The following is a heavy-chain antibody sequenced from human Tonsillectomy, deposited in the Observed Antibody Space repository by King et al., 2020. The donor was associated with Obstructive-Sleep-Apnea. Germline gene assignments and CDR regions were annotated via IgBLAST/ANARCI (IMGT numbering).Heavy chain of an antibody. CDR2: ISSGSSYI. J-gene: IGHJ4*02. D-gene: IGHD3-22*01. CDR3: AREAAWLSRPPFDY. Sequence: DVQLVESGGGLVKPGGSLRLSCAASGFTFSSYSMNWVRQAPGKGLEWVSSISSGSSYIYYADSLKGRFTISRDNAKNSLYLQMNSLRAEDTAVYYCAREAAWLSRPPFDYWGQGTLVTVSS. CDR1: GFTFSSYS. V-gene: IGHV3-21*01.